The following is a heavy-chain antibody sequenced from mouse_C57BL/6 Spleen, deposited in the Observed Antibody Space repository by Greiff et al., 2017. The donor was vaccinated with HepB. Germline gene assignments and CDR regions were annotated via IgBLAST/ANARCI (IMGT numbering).Heavy chain of an antibody. D-gene: IGHD2-5*01. CDR2: IDPSDSET. Sequence: VQLQESGAELVRPGSSVKLSCKASGYTFTSYWMHWVKQRPIQGLEWIGNIDPSDSETHYNQKFKDKATLTVDKSSSTAYMQLSSLTSEDSAVYYWARGSNSYFDYWGQGTTLTVSS. J-gene: IGHJ2*01. V-gene: IGHV1-52*01. CDR1: GYTFTSYW. CDR3: ARGSNSYFDY.